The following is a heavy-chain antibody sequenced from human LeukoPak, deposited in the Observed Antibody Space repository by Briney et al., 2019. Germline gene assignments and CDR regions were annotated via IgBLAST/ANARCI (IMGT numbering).Heavy chain of an antibody. J-gene: IGHJ4*02. D-gene: IGHD5-24*01. CDR3: ARGGATLQD. Sequence: SETLSLTCTVSGGSISSYYWSWIRQPPGKGLEWIGYIYYSGSTNYNPSLKSRVTISVDTSKNQFSLKLSSVTAADTAVYYCARGGATLQDWGQGTLVTVSS. CDR2: IYYSGST. CDR1: GGSISSYY. V-gene: IGHV4-59*12.